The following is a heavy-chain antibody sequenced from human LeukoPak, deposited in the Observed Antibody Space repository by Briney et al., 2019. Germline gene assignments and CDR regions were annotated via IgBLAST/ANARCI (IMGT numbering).Heavy chain of an antibody. V-gene: IGHV4-4*02. CDR3: ARGGYGGYYYGMDV. CDR1: GGSISSSNW. Sequence: PSETLSLTCAVSGGSISSSNWWSWVRQPPGKGLEWIGEIYHSGSTNYNPSLKSRVTISVDKSKNQFSLKLSSVTAADTAVYYCARGGYGGYYYGMDVWGQGTTVTVSS. D-gene: IGHD5-12*01. CDR2: IYHSGST. J-gene: IGHJ6*02.